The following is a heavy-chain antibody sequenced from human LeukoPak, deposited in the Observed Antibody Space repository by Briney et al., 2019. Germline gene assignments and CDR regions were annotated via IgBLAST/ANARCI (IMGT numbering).Heavy chain of an antibody. D-gene: IGHD4-17*01. J-gene: IGHJ3*02. CDR2: INHSGST. CDR3: ARGSIYGDYVNAFDI. CDR1: VGSFSGYY. Sequence: PSETLSLTCAVYVGSFSGYYWSGIRQPPGKGLECIWEINHSGSTNYNPSLKSRVTISVDTSKNQFSLKLSSVPAADTAVYYCARGSIYGDYVNAFDIWGQGTMVTVSS. V-gene: IGHV4-34*01.